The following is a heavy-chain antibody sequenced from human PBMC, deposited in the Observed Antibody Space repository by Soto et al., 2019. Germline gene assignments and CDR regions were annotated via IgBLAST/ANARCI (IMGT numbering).Heavy chain of an antibody. D-gene: IGHD1-26*01. J-gene: IGHJ4*02. V-gene: IGHV4-61*03. CDR2: IYYSETT. CDR3: ARTGGSYWDFDI. Sequence: PSETLSLTCTVSGASVTSAFDYWSWIRQPPGKGLEWIGHIYYSETTNYNPTLKGRVSISVDMSKNHFPLKMNSTTAADTAMYYWARTGGSYWDFDIWGKGALVTVSS. CDR1: GASVTSAFDY.